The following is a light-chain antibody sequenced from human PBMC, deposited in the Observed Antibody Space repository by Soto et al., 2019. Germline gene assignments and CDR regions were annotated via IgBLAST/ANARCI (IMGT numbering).Light chain of an antibody. CDR3: CSYAGSYTYV. Sequence: QSALTQPRSVSGSTGQSVTISCTGTSSDVGGYNFVSWYQHHPGKAPKLMIYNVIQRPSGVPDRFSASKSGNTASLTISGLQAEDEADYYCCSYAGSYTYVFGTGTKLTVL. V-gene: IGLV2-11*01. J-gene: IGLJ1*01. CDR1: SSDVGGYNF. CDR2: NVI.